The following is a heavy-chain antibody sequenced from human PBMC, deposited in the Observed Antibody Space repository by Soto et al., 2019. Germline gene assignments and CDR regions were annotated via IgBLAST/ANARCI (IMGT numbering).Heavy chain of an antibody. J-gene: IGHJ6*02. D-gene: IGHD3-3*01. V-gene: IGHV3-30*18. CDR1: GFTFSSYG. CDR2: ISYDGSNK. Sequence: GGSLRLSCAASGFTFSSYGMHWVRQAPGKGLEWVAVISYDGSNKYYADSVKGRFTISRDNSKNTLYLQMNSLRAEDTAVYYCAKVGDFWSGWDLYYYYGMDVWGQGTTVTVSS. CDR3: AKVGDFWSGWDLYYYYGMDV.